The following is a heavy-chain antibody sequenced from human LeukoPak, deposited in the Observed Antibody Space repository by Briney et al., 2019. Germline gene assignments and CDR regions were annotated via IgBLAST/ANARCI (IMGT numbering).Heavy chain of an antibody. CDR3: AATGAVGAWVP. Sequence: VASVKVSCKASGYTFPSYFMHWVRQAPGQGLEWMGIINPTGGSTTYAQKFQGRVTITRDMSTSTAYMELSSLRSEDTAVYYCAATGAVGAWVPWGQGTLVTVSS. J-gene: IGHJ5*02. D-gene: IGHD1-26*01. V-gene: IGHV1-46*01. CDR1: GYTFPSYF. CDR2: INPTGGST.